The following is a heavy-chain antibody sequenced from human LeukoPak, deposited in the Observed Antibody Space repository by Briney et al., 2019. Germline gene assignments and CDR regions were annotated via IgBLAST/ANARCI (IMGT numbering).Heavy chain of an antibody. J-gene: IGHJ5*02. D-gene: IGHD6-19*01. CDR2: INSDGSSA. CDR3: ARAGMYSSGWFDP. Sequence: GGSLRLSCAASGFTFSSYWMHWVRQAPGKGLVWVSRINSDGSSASYADSVKGRFTISRDNAKNTLYLQMNSLRAEDTAVYYCARAGMYSSGWFDPWGQGTLVTVSS. CDR1: GFTFSSYW. V-gene: IGHV3-74*01.